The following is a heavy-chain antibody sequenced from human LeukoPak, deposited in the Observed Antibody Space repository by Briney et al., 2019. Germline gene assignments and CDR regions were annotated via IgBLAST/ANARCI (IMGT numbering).Heavy chain of an antibody. CDR3: ARERGYCSSTSCYGGYGMDV. Sequence: SETLSLTCTVSGSSISSYYWSWIRQPPGKGLEWIGYIYYSGSTNYNPSLKSRVTISVDTSKNQFSLKLSSVTAADTAVYYCARERGYCSSTSCYGGYGMDVWGQGTTVTVSS. D-gene: IGHD2-2*01. CDR1: GSSISSYY. V-gene: IGHV4-59*01. J-gene: IGHJ6*02. CDR2: IYYSGST.